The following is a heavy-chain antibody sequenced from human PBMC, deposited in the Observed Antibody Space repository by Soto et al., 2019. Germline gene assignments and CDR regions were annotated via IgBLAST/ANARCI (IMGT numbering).Heavy chain of an antibody. J-gene: IGHJ4*02. Sequence: EVQLLESGGGLVQPGGSLRLSCAASGFTFSSYAMSWVRQAPGKGLEWVSAISGSGDNTYYADSLKGRFTISRDNSKNTLYLQMNSLRAEDTAVYYCARGGYYGSGSYYNVHYFDYWGQGTLVTVSS. V-gene: IGHV3-23*01. CDR3: ARGGYYGSGSYYNVHYFDY. CDR1: GFTFSSYA. D-gene: IGHD3-10*01. CDR2: ISGSGDNT.